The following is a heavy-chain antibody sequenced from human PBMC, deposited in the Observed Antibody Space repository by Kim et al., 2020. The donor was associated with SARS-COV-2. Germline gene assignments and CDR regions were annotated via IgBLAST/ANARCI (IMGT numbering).Heavy chain of an antibody. V-gene: IGHV4-59*01. CDR1: GGSISSYY. J-gene: IGHJ2*01. D-gene: IGHD3-22*01. CDR2: IYYSGST. Sequence: SETLSLTCTVSGGSISSYYWSWIRQPPGKGLEWIGYIYYSGSTNYNPSLKSRVTISVDTSKNQFSLKLSSVTAADTDVYYCARVQPYDYYDSSGLFPGWENWYFDLWGRGTLVPVSS. CDR3: ARVQPYDYYDSSGLFPGWENWYFDL.